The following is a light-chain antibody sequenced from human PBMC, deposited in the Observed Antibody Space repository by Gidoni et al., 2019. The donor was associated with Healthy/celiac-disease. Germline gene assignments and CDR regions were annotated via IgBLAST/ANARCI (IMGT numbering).Light chain of an antibody. CDR3: QSYDSSLSGWV. CDR1: SSNIGAGYD. Sequence: QSVLTQPPSVSGAPGQRVPISCTGSSSNIGAGYDVHWYQQLPGTAPKLLIYCNSNRPSGVPDRFSGSKSGTSASLAITGLQAEDEADYYCQSYDSSLSGWVFGGGTKLTVL. J-gene: IGLJ3*02. CDR2: CNS. V-gene: IGLV1-40*01.